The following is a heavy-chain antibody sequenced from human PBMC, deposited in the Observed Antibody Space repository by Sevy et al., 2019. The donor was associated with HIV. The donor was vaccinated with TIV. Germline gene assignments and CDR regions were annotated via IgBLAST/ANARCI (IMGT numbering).Heavy chain of an antibody. CDR1: GFTFSSYW. CDR3: ARALAKIDILTGYGSYYFDY. V-gene: IGHV3-74*01. J-gene: IGHJ4*02. D-gene: IGHD3-9*01. Sequence: GGSLRLSCAASGFTFSSYWMHWVRQAPGKGLVWVSRINSDGSSTSYADSVKGRFTISRDNAKNTLYLQMNSLRAEDTAVYYCARALAKIDILTGYGSYYFDYWGQGTLVTVSS. CDR2: INSDGSST.